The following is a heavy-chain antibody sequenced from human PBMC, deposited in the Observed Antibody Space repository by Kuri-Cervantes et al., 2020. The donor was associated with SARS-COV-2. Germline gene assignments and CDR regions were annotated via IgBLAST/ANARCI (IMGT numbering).Heavy chain of an antibody. Sequence: GESLKISCAASGFTLSSYAMSWVRQAPGKGLEWVSAISGSGGSTYYADSVKGRFTLSRDNAKNMLFLQMDSLRAEDTAVYYCASGATPYFLYYGMDVWGQGTTVTVSS. J-gene: IGHJ6*02. D-gene: IGHD3-10*01. CDR1: GFTLSSYA. V-gene: IGHV3-23*01. CDR2: ISGSGGST. CDR3: ASGATPYFLYYGMDV.